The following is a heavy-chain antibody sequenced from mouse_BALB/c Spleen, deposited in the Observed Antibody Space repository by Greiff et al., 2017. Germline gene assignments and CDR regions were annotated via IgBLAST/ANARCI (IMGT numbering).Heavy chain of an antibody. Sequence: VQLKQSGPGLVKPSQSLSLTCTVTGYSITSDYAWNWIRQFPGNKLEWMGYISYSGSTSYNPSLKSRISITRDTSKNQFFLQLNSVTTEDTATYYCARQDGNYGYFDYWGQGTTLTVSS. J-gene: IGHJ2*01. CDR1: GYSITSDYA. D-gene: IGHD2-1*01. CDR3: ARQDGNYGYFDY. V-gene: IGHV3-2*02. CDR2: ISYSGST.